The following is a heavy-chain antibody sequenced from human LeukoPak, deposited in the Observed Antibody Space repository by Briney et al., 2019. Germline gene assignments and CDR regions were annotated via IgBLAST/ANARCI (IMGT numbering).Heavy chain of an antibody. CDR1: GYTFTIYY. J-gene: IGHJ3*02. Sequence: ASVNVSCKASGYTFTIYYMHWVRQAPGQGLEGMGIINPSGGSTSYAQKFQRRVTMTRDTSTSTVYMELSRLRSEDTAVYYCARALRETMIVVDITHAFDIWGQGTMVTVSS. CDR3: ARALRETMIVVDITHAFDI. D-gene: IGHD3-22*01. V-gene: IGHV1-46*03. CDR2: INPSGGST.